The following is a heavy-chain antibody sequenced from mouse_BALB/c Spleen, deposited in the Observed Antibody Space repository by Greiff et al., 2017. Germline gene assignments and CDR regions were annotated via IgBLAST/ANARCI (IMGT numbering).Heavy chain of an antibody. J-gene: IGHJ2*01. CDR2: ISSGGST. CDR3: ASGDGNYPAY. D-gene: IGHD2-1*01. V-gene: IGHV5-6-5*01. Sequence: EVKLVESGGGLVKPGGSLKLSCAASGFTFSSYAMSWVRQTPEKRLEWVASISSGGSTYYPDSVKGSFTIYRDNARNIQYLRMSSVRSEDEAMLYCASGDGNYPAYWGQGTTLTVSS. CDR1: GFTFSSYA.